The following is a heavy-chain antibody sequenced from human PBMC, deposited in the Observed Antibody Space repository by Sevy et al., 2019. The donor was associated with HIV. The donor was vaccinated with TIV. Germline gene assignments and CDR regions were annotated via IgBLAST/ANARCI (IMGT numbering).Heavy chain of an antibody. J-gene: IGHJ4*02. D-gene: IGHD1-26*01. CDR1: GGSISSGNYY. Sequence: SETLSLTCTVSGGSISSGNYYWSWIRQPAGQGLEWIGRIHASGSTNYKSSLKSRVTMSVDTSKNQFSLRVTSVTAADTAVYYCARLVREGATYPDYWGQGTLVTVSS. CDR2: IHASGST. CDR3: ARLVREGATYPDY. V-gene: IGHV4-61*02.